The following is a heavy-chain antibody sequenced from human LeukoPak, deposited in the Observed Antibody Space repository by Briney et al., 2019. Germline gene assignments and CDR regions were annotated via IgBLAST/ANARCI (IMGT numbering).Heavy chain of an antibody. CDR2: IRYVGSNK. D-gene: IGHD5-18*01. Sequence: PGGSLRLSCAASGFTFSSYGMHWVRQAPGKGLEWVAFIRYVGSNKYYADSVKGRFTISRDNSKNTLYLQMNSLRAEDTAVYYCAKDQSRGYSYYYYMDVWGKGTTVTISS. J-gene: IGHJ6*03. CDR1: GFTFSSYG. CDR3: AKDQSRGYSYYYYMDV. V-gene: IGHV3-30*02.